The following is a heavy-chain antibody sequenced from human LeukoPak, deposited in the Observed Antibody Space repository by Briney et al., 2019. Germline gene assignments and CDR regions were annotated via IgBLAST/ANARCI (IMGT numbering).Heavy chain of an antibody. CDR3: SDY. Sequence: GGSLRLSCSASGFTFSDAWMSWGRQAPGKGLEWVGRSKSRAGGGTTDVAAPGHRRFTISRDDSKNTLSLQMNSLEIEDTAVYYSSDYWGQGTLVTVS. CDR1: GFTFSDAW. V-gene: IGHV3-15*01. J-gene: IGHJ4*02. CDR2: SKSRAGGGTT.